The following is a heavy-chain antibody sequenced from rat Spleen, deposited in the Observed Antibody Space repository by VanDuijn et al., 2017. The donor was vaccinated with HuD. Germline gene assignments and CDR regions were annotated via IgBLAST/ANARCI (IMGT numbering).Heavy chain of an antibody. J-gene: IGHJ3*01. V-gene: IGHV3-3*01. CDR3: TGYLPSTRAFAY. D-gene: IGHD2-2*01. Sequence: EVQLQESGPGLVKPSQSLSLTCSVTDYSITSSYRWSWIRKFPGNKLEWMGYLNSAGSTNYNPSLKSRISITRDTSKNQFFLQVNSVTTEDTATYYCTGYLPSTRAFAYWGQGTLVTVSS. CDR2: LNSAGST. CDR1: DYSITSSYR.